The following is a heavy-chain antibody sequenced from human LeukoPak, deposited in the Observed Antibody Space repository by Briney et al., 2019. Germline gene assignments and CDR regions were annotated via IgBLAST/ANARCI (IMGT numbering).Heavy chain of an antibody. CDR1: GFTLSNYW. J-gene: IGHJ3*02. CDR3: ARYGNGAWLAHYSFDI. CDR2: IKQDGSEK. Sequence: GGSLRLSCAASGFTLSNYWMSWVRQAPGKGLEWVANIKQDGSEKYYVDSVKGRFAISRDNAKNSLYLQMNSLRAEDTAVYYCARYGNGAWLAHYSFDIWGQGTMVTVSS. V-gene: IGHV3-7*01. D-gene: IGHD6-19*01.